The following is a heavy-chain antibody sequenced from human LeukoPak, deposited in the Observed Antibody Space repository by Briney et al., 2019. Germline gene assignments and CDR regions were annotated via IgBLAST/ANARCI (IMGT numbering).Heavy chain of an antibody. V-gene: IGHV4-34*01. D-gene: IGHD6-13*01. CDR1: GGSFSGYY. J-gene: IGHJ4*02. CDR3: ATSSGRIAAAGFDY. CDR2: IYYSGST. Sequence: PSETLSLTCAVYGGSFSGYYWSWIRQPPGKGLEWIGSIYYSGSTYYNPSLKSRVTISVDTSKNQFSLKLSSVTAADTAVYYCATSSGRIAAAGFDYWGQGTLVTVSS.